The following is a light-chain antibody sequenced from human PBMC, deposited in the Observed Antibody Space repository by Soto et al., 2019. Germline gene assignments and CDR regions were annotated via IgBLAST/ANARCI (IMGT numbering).Light chain of an antibody. CDR1: RSVNSN. J-gene: IGKJ4*01. Sequence: EIVMTQSPATLSVSPGERATLSCRASRSVNSNLAWYQQKPGQAPRRLIYGASTMATGIPARFSASGSGTEFTITISSLQSEDFAVYYCQQYNNWPSLTFGGGTKVEIK. V-gene: IGKV3-15*01. CDR3: QQYNNWPSLT. CDR2: GAS.